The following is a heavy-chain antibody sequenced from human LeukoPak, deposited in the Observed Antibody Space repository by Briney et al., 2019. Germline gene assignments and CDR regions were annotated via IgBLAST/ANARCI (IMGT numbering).Heavy chain of an antibody. J-gene: IGHJ4*02. D-gene: IGHD3-16*02. Sequence: ASVKVSCKASGYTFIDYYIHWVRQAPGQGLEWMGWINPTSGGTKYAQKFQGRVTMTRDTSITTASMELSRLRSDDTAFYYCASSDYVWGTYRQLPDYWGQGTLVTVSS. CDR3: ASSDYVWGTYRQLPDY. CDR1: GYTFIDYY. V-gene: IGHV1-2*02. CDR2: INPTSGGT.